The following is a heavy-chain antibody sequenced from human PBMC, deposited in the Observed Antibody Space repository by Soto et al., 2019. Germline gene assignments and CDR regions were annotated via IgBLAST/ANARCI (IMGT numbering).Heavy chain of an antibody. CDR3: ARGGSYGGNPSPDY. J-gene: IGHJ4*02. CDR1: GGSISSYY. CDR2: IYYSGST. D-gene: IGHD4-17*01. V-gene: IGHV4-59*01. Sequence: PSETLSLTCTVSGGSISSYYWSWIRQPPGKGLEWIGYIYYSGSTNYNPSLKSRVTISVDTSKNQFSLKLSSVTAADTAVYYCARGGSYGGNPSPDYWGQGTLVTAPQ.